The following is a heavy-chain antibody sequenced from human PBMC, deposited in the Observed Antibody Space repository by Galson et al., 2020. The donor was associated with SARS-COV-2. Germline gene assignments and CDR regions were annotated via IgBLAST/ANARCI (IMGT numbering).Heavy chain of an antibody. D-gene: IGHD2-15*01. CDR1: GGSISSYY. Sequence: SETLSLTCTVSGGSISSYYWSWIRQPPGKGLEWIGYIYYSGSTNYNPSLKSRVTISVHTSKNQFSLKLISVTAADPAVYYCARVYWARGYFDYWGQGTLVTVSS. CDR2: IYYSGST. CDR3: ARVYWARGYFDY. V-gene: IGHV4-59*01. J-gene: IGHJ4*02.